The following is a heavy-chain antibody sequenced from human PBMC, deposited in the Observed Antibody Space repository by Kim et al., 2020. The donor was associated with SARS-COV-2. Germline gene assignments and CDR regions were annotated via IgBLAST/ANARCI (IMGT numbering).Heavy chain of an antibody. Sequence: GESLKISCKGSGYRFTSYWIGWVRQMPGKGLEWMGIIYPGDSNTRYSPSFQGQVTIPADKSISTACLPWSSLKASDIAMYYCARLRLYNYHDIDFWGQGTLDTVAS. D-gene: IGHD3-22*01. J-gene: IGHJ4*02. V-gene: IGHV5-51*01. CDR2: IYPGDSNT. CDR3: ARLRLYNYHDIDF. CDR1: GYRFTSYW.